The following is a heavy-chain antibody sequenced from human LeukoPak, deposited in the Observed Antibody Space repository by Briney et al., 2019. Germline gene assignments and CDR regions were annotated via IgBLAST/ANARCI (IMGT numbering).Heavy chain of an antibody. CDR2: ISGSGGST. CDR3: AKDETAILDY. Sequence: GGSLRLSCAASGFTVSSTYMTWVRQAPGKGLEWVSAISGSGGSTYYADSVKGRFTISRDNSKNTLYLQMNSLRAEDTAVYYCAKDETAILDYWGQGTLVTVSS. J-gene: IGHJ4*02. CDR1: GFTVSSTY. D-gene: IGHD2-21*02. V-gene: IGHV3-23*01.